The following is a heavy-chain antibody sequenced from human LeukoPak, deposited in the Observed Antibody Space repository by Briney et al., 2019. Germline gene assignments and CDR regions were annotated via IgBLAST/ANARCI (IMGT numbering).Heavy chain of an antibody. J-gene: IGHJ4*02. V-gene: IGHV4-34*01. CDR2: INHSGST. Sequence: SETLSLTCAVYGGSFSGYYWSWIRQPPGKGLEWIGEINHSGSTNYNPSLKSRVTISVDTSKNQFSLKLSSVTAADTAVYYCARVALDTAMVSALDYWGQGTLVTVSS. CDR3: ARVALDTAMVSALDY. CDR1: GGSFSGYY. D-gene: IGHD5-18*01.